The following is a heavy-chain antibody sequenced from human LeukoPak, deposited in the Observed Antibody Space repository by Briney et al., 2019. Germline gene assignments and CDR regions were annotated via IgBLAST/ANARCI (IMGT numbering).Heavy chain of an antibody. D-gene: IGHD1-26*01. CDR2: IRHDGSKK. CDR1: GFSFSSYG. Sequence: AGGSLRLSCAASGFSFSSYGMDWVRQAPGKGLEGVAFIRHDGSKKYYADSVKGRFTISRDNSKNTLYLQMNSLRSEDTAVYYCVKDYSGTDGLDIWGQGTRVTVS. CDR3: VKDYSGTDGLDI. V-gene: IGHV3-30*02. J-gene: IGHJ3*02.